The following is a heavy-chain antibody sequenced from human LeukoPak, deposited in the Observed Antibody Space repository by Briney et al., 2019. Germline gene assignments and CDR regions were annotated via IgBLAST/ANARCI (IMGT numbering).Heavy chain of an antibody. V-gene: IGHV3-30-3*01. CDR3: ARGGRGSAAVVAPRSFDI. J-gene: IGHJ3*02. Sequence: GGSLRLSCAASGFTFSSYAMHWVRQAPGKGLEWVAVISYDGSNKYYADSVKGRFTISRDNPKNTLYLQMNSLRAEDTAVYYCARGGRGSAAVVAPRSFDIWGQGTMVTVSS. CDR1: GFTFSSYA. D-gene: IGHD3-22*01. CDR2: ISYDGSNK.